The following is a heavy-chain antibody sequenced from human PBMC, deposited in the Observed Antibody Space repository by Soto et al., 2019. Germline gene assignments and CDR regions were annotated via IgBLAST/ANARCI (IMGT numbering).Heavy chain of an antibody. D-gene: IGHD4-4*01. CDR3: ANPTDLDY. Sequence: PGVSLRLSCVASEFIFSNNFMIWVRQAPGKGLEWVASIQPDGSGKFHMDSVRGRFTISRDNAKTSLYLQMNSLRAEDTAIYYCANPTDLDYWGQGTLVTVSS. CDR1: EFIFSNNF. CDR2: IQPDGSGK. V-gene: IGHV3-7*01. J-gene: IGHJ4*02.